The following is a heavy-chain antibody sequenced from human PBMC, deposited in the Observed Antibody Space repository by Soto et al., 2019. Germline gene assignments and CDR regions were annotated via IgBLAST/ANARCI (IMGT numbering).Heavy chain of an antibody. Sequence: QLQLQESGPGLVKPSETLSLTCNVSGGSISGSTYHWGWTRQPPGKGLEWIGSIFYTGDTYYNPSLRSRVTISVDTSKNQFSLRLNSVSAADTAVYYCVVVAACSWGQGTLVTVSS. CDR3: VVVAACS. V-gene: IGHV4-39*01. D-gene: IGHD2-15*01. CDR1: GGSISGSTYH. J-gene: IGHJ5*02. CDR2: IFYTGDT.